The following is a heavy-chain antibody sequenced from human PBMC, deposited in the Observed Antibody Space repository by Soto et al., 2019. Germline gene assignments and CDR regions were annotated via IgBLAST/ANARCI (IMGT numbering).Heavy chain of an antibody. CDR2: IYPGDSDT. CDR3: ARQSQYCSGGSCYYQLDY. J-gene: IGHJ4*02. V-gene: IGHV5-51*01. Sequence: PGGSQKISCKGSGYSFTSYWIGWVRQMPGKGLEWMGIIYPGDSDTRYSPSFQGQVTISADKSISTAYLQWSSLKASDTAMYYCARQSQYCSGGSCYYQLDYWGQGTLVTVSS. D-gene: IGHD2-15*01. CDR1: GYSFTSYW.